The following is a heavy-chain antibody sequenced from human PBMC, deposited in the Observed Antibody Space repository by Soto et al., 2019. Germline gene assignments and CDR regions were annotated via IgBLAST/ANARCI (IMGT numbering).Heavy chain of an antibody. V-gene: IGHV3-48*01. CDR1: GFTFSSYS. Sequence: EVQLVESGGGLVQPGGSLRLSCAASGFTFSSYSMNWVRQAPGKGLEWVSYISSSSSTIYYADSVKGRFTISRDNAKNSLYRQINSLRSEGAAVDYCARGDYYYMDVWGKGTTVTVSS. J-gene: IGHJ6*03. CDR3: ARGDYYYMDV. CDR2: ISSSSSTI.